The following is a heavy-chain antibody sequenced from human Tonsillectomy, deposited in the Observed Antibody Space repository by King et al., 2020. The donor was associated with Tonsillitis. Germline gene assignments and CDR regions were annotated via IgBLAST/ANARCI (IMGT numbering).Heavy chain of an antibody. J-gene: IGHJ4*02. CDR3: ARGAGTVPRGGYFDY. Sequence: VQLVESGGGLVKPGGSLRLSCAASGFTFSSYSMNWVRQAPGKGLEWVSSISSSSSYIYYADSVKGRFTISRDNAKNSLYLQMNSLRAEDTAVYYCARGAGTVPRGGYFDYWGQGTLVTVSS. CDR2: ISSSSSYI. CDR1: GFTFSSYS. D-gene: IGHD4-17*01. V-gene: IGHV3-21*01.